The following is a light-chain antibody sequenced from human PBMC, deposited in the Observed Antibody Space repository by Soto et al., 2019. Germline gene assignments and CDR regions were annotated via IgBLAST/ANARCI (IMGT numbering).Light chain of an antibody. V-gene: IGLV1-51*01. CDR2: DSN. Sequence: HSVLTQPPSVSAAPGQKVTISCSGSSSNIDNNYVSWYQQLPGTTPKLLIYDSNKRPSGIPDRFSGSKSGTSATLGITGLPTGDEAPYYCGTWDSSLRDVVFGGGTKLTVL. J-gene: IGLJ2*01. CDR1: SSNIDNNY. CDR3: GTWDSSLRDVV.